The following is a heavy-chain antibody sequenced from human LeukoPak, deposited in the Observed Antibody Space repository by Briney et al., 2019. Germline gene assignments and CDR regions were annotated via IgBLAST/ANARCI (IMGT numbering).Heavy chain of an antibody. CDR1: GGSISSYY. J-gene: IGHJ4*02. CDR3: ARRRRITMIVVVETQFDY. D-gene: IGHD3-22*01. Sequence: SETLSLTCTVSGGSISSYYWSWIRQPPGKGLEWIGEINHSGSTNYNPSLKSRVTISVDTSKNQFSLKLSSVTAADTAVYYCARRRRITMIVVVETQFDYWGQGTLVTVSS. CDR2: INHSGST. V-gene: IGHV4-34*01.